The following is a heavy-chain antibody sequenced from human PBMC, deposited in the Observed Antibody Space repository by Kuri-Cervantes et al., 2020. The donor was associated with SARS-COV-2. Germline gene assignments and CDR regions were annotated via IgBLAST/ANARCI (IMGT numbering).Heavy chain of an antibody. D-gene: IGHD6-13*01. J-gene: IGHJ4*02. CDR2: LDPEDGEA. V-gene: IGHV1-24*01. Sequence: ASVKVSCKVSGYTLTELSMHWVRQAPGKGLEWMGGLDPEDGEAIYAQKFQGRVTMTEDTSTDTAYMELSSLRSEDTAVYYCARGGSSYSSSWFDYYFDYWGQGTLVTVSS. CDR3: ARGGSSYSSSWFDYYFDY. CDR1: GYTLTELS.